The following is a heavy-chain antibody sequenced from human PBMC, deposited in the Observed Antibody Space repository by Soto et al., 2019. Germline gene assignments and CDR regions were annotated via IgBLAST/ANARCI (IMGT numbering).Heavy chain of an antibody. J-gene: IGHJ4*02. V-gene: IGHV2-26*01. Sequence: SGPTLVNPTETLTLTCTVSGFSLSNARMGVSWIRQPPGKALEWLAHIFSNDEKSYSTSLKSRLTISKDTSKSQVVLTMTNMDPVDTTPFFFARIPKDYDILTGYSYYFDYWGQGTLVTVSS. D-gene: IGHD3-9*01. CDR3: ARIPKDYDILTGYSYYFDY. CDR2: IFSNDEK. CDR1: GFSLSNARMG.